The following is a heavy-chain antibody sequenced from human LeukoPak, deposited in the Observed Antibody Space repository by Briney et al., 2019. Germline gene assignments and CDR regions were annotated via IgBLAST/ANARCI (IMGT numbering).Heavy chain of an antibody. V-gene: IGHV4-39*01. CDR2: IYYSGST. D-gene: IGHD6-6*01. CDR3: ARYFRIAASIDY. CDR1: CGPPSSSSYY. Sequence: KPSESPSPTRTVSCGPPSSSSYYWGWVRQPPREGLEWIGSIYYSGSTYYNPSLKSRVTISVDTSKNQFSLKLSSVTAADTAVYYCARYFRIAASIDYWGQGTLVTVSS. J-gene: IGHJ4*02.